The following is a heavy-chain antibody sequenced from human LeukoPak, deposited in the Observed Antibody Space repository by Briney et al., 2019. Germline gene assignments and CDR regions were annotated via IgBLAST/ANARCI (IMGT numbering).Heavy chain of an antibody. J-gene: IGHJ4*02. CDR1: GGTFSSYA. V-gene: IGHV1-69*01. D-gene: IGHD3-10*01. Sequence: SVKVSCKASGGTFSSYAISWVRQAPGQGLEWMGGIIPIFGTADYAQKFQGRVTITADESTSTAYMELSSLRSEDTAVYYCARGPFTMVRGVITPYYFDYWGQGTLVTVSS. CDR2: IIPIFGTA. CDR3: ARGPFTMVRGVITPYYFDY.